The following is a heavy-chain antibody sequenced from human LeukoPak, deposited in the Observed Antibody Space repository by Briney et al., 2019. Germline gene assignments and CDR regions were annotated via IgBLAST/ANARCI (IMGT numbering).Heavy chain of an antibody. Sequence: GRSLRLSCAASGFTFSSYWMHWVRQAPGKGLVWVSRINSDGSSTSYADSVKGRFTISRDNAKNTLYLQMNSLRAEDTAVYYCARDKRDIVVVPAAMFDYYYMDVWGKGTTVTISS. CDR1: GFTFSSYW. V-gene: IGHV3-74*01. J-gene: IGHJ6*03. D-gene: IGHD2-2*01. CDR3: ARDKRDIVVVPAAMFDYYYMDV. CDR2: INSDGSST.